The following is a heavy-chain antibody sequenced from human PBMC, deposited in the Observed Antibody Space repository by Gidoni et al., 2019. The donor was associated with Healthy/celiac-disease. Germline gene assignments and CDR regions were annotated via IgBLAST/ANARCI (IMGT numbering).Heavy chain of an antibody. D-gene: IGHD6-6*01. CDR2: ISSSSSTI. J-gene: IGHJ4*02. Sequence: EVQLAESGGGLVRPGGSLRLSCAASGFTFSSYSMNWVRQAPGKGLEWVSYISSSSSTIYYADSVKGRFTISRDNAKNSLYLQMNSLRAEDTAVYYCARGGTSIAARRDFDYWGQGTLVTVSS. V-gene: IGHV3-48*01. CDR3: ARGGTSIAARRDFDY. CDR1: GFTFSSYS.